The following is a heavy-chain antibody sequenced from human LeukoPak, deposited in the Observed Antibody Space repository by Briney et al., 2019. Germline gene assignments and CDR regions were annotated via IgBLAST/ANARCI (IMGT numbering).Heavy chain of an antibody. V-gene: IGHV4-38-2*01. CDR1: GYSISSGYY. D-gene: IGHD2-21*01. Sequence: PSETLSLTCAVSGYSISSGYYWGWIRQPPGKGLEWIGSIYHSGSTYYNPSLKSRVTISVDTSKNQFSLKLSSVTAADTAVYYCARQGSDCYSDYWGPGTLVTVSS. J-gene: IGHJ4*02. CDR3: ARQGSDCYSDY. CDR2: IYHSGST.